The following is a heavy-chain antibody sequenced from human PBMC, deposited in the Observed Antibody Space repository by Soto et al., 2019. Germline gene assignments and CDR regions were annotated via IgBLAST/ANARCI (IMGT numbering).Heavy chain of an antibody. D-gene: IGHD1-26*01. J-gene: IGHJ3*02. Sequence: QVQLVESGGGVVQPGRSLRLSCAASGFTFNFFAMHWVRQAPGKGLEWVAAVSKDGSNTYYADSVKGRFTISRDNPKNTLYLQMNSLRVEDTAVYYCARDIWWEPGVDACHIWGQGTMVTVSP. CDR3: ARDIWWEPGVDACHI. CDR1: GFTFNFFA. V-gene: IGHV3-30-3*01. CDR2: VSKDGSNT.